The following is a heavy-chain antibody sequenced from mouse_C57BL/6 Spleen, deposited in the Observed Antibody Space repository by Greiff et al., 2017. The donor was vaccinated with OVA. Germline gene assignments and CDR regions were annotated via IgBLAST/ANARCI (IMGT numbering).Heavy chain of an antibody. Sequence: QVQLKQPGAELVRPGSSVKLSCKASGYTFTSYWMDWVKQRPGQGLEWIGNIYPSDSETHYNQKFKDKATLTVDKSSSTAYMQLSSLTSEDSAVYYCAREEGYYYGSSSYYYAMDYWGQGTSVTVSS. J-gene: IGHJ4*01. V-gene: IGHV1-61*01. CDR1: GYTFTSYW. D-gene: IGHD1-1*01. CDR3: AREEGYYYGSSSYYYAMDY. CDR2: IYPSDSET.